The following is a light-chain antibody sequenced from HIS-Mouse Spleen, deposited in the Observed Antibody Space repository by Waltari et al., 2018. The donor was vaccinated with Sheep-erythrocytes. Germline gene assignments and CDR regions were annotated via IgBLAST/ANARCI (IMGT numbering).Light chain of an antibody. CDR2: DAS. V-gene: IGKV3-11*01. CDR3: QQRSNWPPYT. CDR1: LGVSNY. Sequence: EIVLTQSPATLSLSPGERATLSCRASLGVSNYLPWYQKKPGKAPRLLIYDASNRATGIPARFSGSGSGTDFTLTISSLEPEDFAVYYCQQRSNWPPYTFGQGTKLGIK. J-gene: IGKJ2*01.